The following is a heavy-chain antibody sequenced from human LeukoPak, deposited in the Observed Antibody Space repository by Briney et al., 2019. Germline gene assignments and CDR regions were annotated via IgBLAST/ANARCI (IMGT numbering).Heavy chain of an antibody. V-gene: IGHV3-48*04. CDR3: ARSGYYYYMDV. CDR1: GFTFSSYS. D-gene: IGHD3-10*01. J-gene: IGHJ6*03. CDR2: ISSSGSTI. Sequence: GGSLRLSCAASGFTFSSYSMNWVRQAPGKGLEWVSYISSSGSTIYYADSVKGRFTISRDNAKNSLYLQMNSLRAEDTAVYYCARSGYYYYMDVWGKGTTVTISS.